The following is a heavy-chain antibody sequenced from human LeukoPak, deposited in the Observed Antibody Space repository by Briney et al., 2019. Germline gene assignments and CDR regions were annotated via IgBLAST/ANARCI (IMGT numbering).Heavy chain of an antibody. CDR2: IYSGGST. CDR3: ARDGVVVVPAAPLGYYYYMDV. V-gene: IGHV3-53*01. CDR1: GFTVSSNY. J-gene: IGHJ6*03. D-gene: IGHD2-2*01. Sequence: GGSLRLSCAASGFTVSSNYMTWVRQTPGKGLEWVSVIYSGGSTYYADSVKGRFTISRDNAKNSLYLQMNSLRAEDTAVYYCARDGVVVVPAAPLGYYYYMDVWGKGTTVTVSS.